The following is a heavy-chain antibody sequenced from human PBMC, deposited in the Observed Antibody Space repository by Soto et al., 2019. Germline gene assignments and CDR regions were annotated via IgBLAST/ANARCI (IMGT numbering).Heavy chain of an antibody. J-gene: IGHJ4*02. Sequence: EVQLVESGGGLVKPGGSLRLSCAASGFTFSSYSMNWVRQAPGKGLEWVSSISSSSSYIYYADSVKGRFTISRDNAKNSQYLQMNSLRAEDTAVYYCAREKRGCSGGSCYFDYWGQGSLVTVSS. V-gene: IGHV3-21*01. D-gene: IGHD2-15*01. CDR3: AREKRGCSGGSCYFDY. CDR2: ISSSSSYI. CDR1: GFTFSSYS.